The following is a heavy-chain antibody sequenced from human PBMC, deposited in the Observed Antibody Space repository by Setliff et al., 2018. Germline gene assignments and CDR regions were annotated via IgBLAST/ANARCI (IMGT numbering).Heavy chain of an antibody. CDR3: ASAGHSGSWFPFDAFHI. J-gene: IGHJ4*02. D-gene: IGHD6-13*01. CDR2: IRRSSTYI. CDR1: GFTFSTHS. Sequence: GGSLRLSCAASGFTFSTHSMNWVRQAPGKGLEWVSSIRRSSTYIYYADSMKGRFTISRDNAKNSLYLQMNSLRAEDTAVYYCASAGHSGSWFPFDAFHIWGQGTPVTVSS. V-gene: IGHV3-21*01.